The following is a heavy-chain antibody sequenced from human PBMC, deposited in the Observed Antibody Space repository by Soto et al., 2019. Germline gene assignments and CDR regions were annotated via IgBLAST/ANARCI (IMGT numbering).Heavy chain of an antibody. CDR1: GGSISSYY. CDR2: IYYSGST. Sequence: SETLSLTCTVSGGSISSYYWSWIRQPPGKGLEWIGYIYYSGSTNYNPSLKSRVTISVDTSKNQFSLKLSSVTAADTAMYYCAGSYSLYSSGWYYTYWGQGTLVTVSS. J-gene: IGHJ4*02. D-gene: IGHD6-19*01. V-gene: IGHV4-59*08. CDR3: AGSYSLYSSGWYYTY.